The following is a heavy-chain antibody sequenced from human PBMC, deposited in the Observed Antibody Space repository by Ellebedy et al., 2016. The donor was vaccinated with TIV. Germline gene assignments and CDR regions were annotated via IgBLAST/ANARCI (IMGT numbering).Heavy chain of an antibody. D-gene: IGHD3-10*01. Sequence: ASVKVSCKASGYTFTSYDINWVRQATGQRLEWMGWINAGNGNTKYSQKFQGRVPITRDTSASTAYMELSSLRSEDTAVYYCAEGSGSYYGMDVWGQGTTVTVSS. V-gene: IGHV1-3*01. CDR1: GYTFTSYD. CDR3: AEGSGSYYGMDV. CDR2: INAGNGNT. J-gene: IGHJ6*02.